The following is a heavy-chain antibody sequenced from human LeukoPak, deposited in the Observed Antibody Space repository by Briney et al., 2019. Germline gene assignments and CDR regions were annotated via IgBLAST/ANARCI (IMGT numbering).Heavy chain of an antibody. CDR2: ISSSSSYI. CDR1: GFTFSSYS. J-gene: IGHJ5*02. CDR3: ARGRAAAGSNWFDP. V-gene: IGHV3-21*01. D-gene: IGHD6-13*01. Sequence: GGSLRLSCAASGFTFSSYSMNWVRQAPGKGLELVSSISSSSSYIYYADSVKGRFTISRDNAKNSLYLQMNSLRAEDTAVYYCARGRAAAGSNWFDPWGQGTLVTVSS.